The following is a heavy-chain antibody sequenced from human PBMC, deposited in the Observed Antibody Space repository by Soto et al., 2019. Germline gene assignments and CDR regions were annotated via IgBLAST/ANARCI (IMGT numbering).Heavy chain of an antibody. CDR1: GGSFSGYY. CDR2: INHSGST. D-gene: IGHD6-19*01. Sequence: SETLSLTCAVYGGSFSGYYWSWIRQPPGKGLEWIGEINHSGSTNYNPSLKSRVTISVDTSKNQFSLKLSSVTAADTAVYYCARGRVAVAGTGYYYGMDVWGQGTTVT. CDR3: ARGRVAVAGTGYYYGMDV. J-gene: IGHJ6*02. V-gene: IGHV4-34*01.